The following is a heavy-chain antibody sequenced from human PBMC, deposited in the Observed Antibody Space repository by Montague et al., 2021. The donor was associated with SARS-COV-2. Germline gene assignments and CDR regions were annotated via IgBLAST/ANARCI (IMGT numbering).Heavy chain of an antibody. D-gene: IGHD5-24*01. Sequence: SLRLSCAASGFTFSSAWMTWVRQSPGKGLEWVGRIKSKAVGGAIPYATSVKGRFTISRDDSENTLYLQMDSLTTEDTAVYYCTADFSDTAEQMAQTDLWGQGTLVTVSS. CDR2: IKSKAVGGAI. CDR1: GFTFSSAW. V-gene: IGHV3-15*01. CDR3: TADFSDTAEQMAQTDL. J-gene: IGHJ5*02.